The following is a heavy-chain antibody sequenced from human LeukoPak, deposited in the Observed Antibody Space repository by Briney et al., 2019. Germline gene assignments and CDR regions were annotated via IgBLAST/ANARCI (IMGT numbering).Heavy chain of an antibody. J-gene: IGHJ4*02. CDR3: AKRGRTYYYDSSETPQGD. V-gene: IGHV3-23*01. CDR2: ISGGGGST. CDR1: GFTFSSYA. Sequence: GGSLRLSCAASGFTFSSYAMSWVRQAPGKGLEWVSAISGGGGSTYYADSVKGRFTISRDNSKNTLYLQMNSLRAEDTAVYYCAKRGRTYYYDSSETPQGDWGQGTLVTVSS. D-gene: IGHD3-22*01.